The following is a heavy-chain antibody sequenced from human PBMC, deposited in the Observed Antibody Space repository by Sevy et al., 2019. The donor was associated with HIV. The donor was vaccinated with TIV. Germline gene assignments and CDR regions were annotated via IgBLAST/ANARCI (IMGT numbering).Heavy chain of an antibody. CDR2: ISSDGSKK. D-gene: IGHD3-22*01. V-gene: IGHV3-33*03. CDR3: AKDGYYYDSTARDWFDP. CDR1: GFNFNPYA. J-gene: IGHJ5*02. Sequence: GGSLRLSCAASGFNFNPYAMHWVRQAPGKGLEWVATISSDGSKKDYADSVKGRFTISRDNSNNTMNLQMNSLRVDDTAVYYCAKDGYYYDSTARDWFDPWGQGTLVTVSS.